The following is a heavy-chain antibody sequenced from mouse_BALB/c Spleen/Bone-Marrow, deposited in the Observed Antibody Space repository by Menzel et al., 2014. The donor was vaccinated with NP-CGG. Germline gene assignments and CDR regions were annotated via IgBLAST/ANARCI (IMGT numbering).Heavy chain of an antibody. CDR1: GYTFTSYY. CDR3: ARGNGGAWFAY. V-gene: IGHV1S56*01. J-gene: IGHJ3*01. Sequence: QVQLQQSGPELVKPGASVRISCKASGYTFTSYYIHWVKQRPGQGLEWIGWIYPGNVNTKYNEKIRGKATLTADKSSSTAYMQLSSLTSEDSAVYFCARGNGGAWFAYWGQGTLVTVSA. CDR2: IYPGNVNT.